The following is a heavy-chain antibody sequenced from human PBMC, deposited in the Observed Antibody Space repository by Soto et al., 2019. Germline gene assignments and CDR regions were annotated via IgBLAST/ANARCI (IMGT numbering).Heavy chain of an antibody. J-gene: IGHJ6*02. CDR1: GFTFSSYA. V-gene: IGHV3-30-3*01. Sequence: QVQLVESGGGVVQPGRSLRLSCAASGFTFSSYAMHWVRQAPGKGLEWVAVISYDGSNKYYADSVKGRFTISRDNSKNTLYLQMNGLRAEDTAVYYCESGGDFWSGCPPYYYYGMDVWGQGTTVTVSS. CDR3: ESGGDFWSGCPPYYYYGMDV. CDR2: ISYDGSNK. D-gene: IGHD3-3*01.